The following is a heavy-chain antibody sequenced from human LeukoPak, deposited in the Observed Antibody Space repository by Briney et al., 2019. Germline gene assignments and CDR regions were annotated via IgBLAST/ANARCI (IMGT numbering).Heavy chain of an antibody. Sequence: GGSLGLSCAASGFTFSDYEMNWVRQAPEKGLEWVSYISAGAGVIFYADSVKGRFSITRDNAKNSLFLQMNSLRAEDTAVYYCARVRTTDTLTGYKQELDYWGRGTLVTVSS. J-gene: IGHJ4*02. V-gene: IGHV3-48*03. CDR1: GFTFSDYE. D-gene: IGHD3-9*01. CDR2: ISAGAGVI. CDR3: ARVRTTDTLTGYKQELDY.